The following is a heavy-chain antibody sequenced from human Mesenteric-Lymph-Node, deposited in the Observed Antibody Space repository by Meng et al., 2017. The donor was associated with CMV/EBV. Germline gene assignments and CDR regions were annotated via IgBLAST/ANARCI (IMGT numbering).Heavy chain of an antibody. J-gene: IGHJ3*02. D-gene: IGHD1-14*01. CDR1: GFTIITYG. V-gene: IGHV3-23*01. CDR3: AKDRRTIDALDI. Sequence: GESLKISCAASGFTIITYGMSWVRQAPGKGLEWVSGISDIGTTYYADSVKGRFTIHRDNSKNALDLQMNSLRDEDTAVYYCAKDRRTIDALDIWGQGTMVTVSS. CDR2: ISDIGTT.